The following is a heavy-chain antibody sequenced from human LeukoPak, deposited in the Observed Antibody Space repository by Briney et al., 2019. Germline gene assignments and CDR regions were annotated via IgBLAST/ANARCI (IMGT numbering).Heavy chain of an antibody. CDR3: ARQLSPSSWPPNWFDP. Sequence: SETLSLTCTVSGGSISSSSYYWGWIRQPPGKGLEWIVSIYYSGSTYYNPSLKSRVTISVDTSKNQFSLQLSSVTAADTAVYYCARQLSPSSWPPNWFDPWGQGTLVTVSS. D-gene: IGHD6-13*01. CDR1: GGSISSSSYY. CDR2: IYYSGST. J-gene: IGHJ5*02. V-gene: IGHV4-39*01.